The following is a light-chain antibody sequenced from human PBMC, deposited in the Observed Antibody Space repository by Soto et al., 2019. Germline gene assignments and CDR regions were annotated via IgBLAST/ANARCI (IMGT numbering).Light chain of an antibody. CDR2: AAS. CDR3: QQSYITPYS. J-gene: IGKJ2*01. CDR1: QSISRD. V-gene: IGKV1-39*01. Sequence: DIQMTQSPSSLSASVRDRVTITCRASQSISRDVNWYQQKPGKAPKLLIYAASSLASGVPPRFGGSGSATDFTLTISSLQPEDFATYYCQQSYITPYSFGQGTTVEIK.